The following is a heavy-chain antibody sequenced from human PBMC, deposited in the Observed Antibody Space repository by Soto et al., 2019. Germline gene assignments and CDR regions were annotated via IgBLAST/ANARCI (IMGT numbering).Heavy chain of an antibody. CDR1: GGSISIGGYS. D-gene: IGHD2-2*01. CDR2: MYHSGST. Sequence: SETLSLTCAVPGGSISIGGYSWSWIRQPPGKGLEWIGYMYHSGSTYYNPALKSRVTIPIDSSKNQFSLKLSSVTAAYTAVYYCAGVPDCWGQGTLVTGSS. CDR3: AGVPDC. V-gene: IGHV4-30-2*01. J-gene: IGHJ4*02.